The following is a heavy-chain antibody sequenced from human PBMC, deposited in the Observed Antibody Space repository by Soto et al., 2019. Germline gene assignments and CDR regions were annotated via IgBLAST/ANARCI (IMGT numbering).Heavy chain of an antibody. V-gene: IGHV4-4*07. CDR2: IYTGGST. Sequence: SETLSLTCTVSGGSISSYYWSWIRQPAGKGLEWIGRIYTGGSTNYNPSLKSRVTMSVDTSKNQFSLKLSSVTAADTAVYYCARDEQLVPTYYYYGMDVWGQGTTVTVSS. CDR3: ARDEQLVPTYYYYGMDV. CDR1: GGSISSYY. D-gene: IGHD6-6*01. J-gene: IGHJ6*02.